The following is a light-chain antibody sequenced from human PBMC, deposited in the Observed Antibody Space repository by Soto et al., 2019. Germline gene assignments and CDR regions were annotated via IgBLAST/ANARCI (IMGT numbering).Light chain of an antibody. J-gene: IGKJ4*01. CDR2: SAS. Sequence: EIVMTQSPATLSVSQGERATLSCRASESVSSNLAWYQHKPGQAPRLLIYSASARATGIPARFSGSGSGTEFTLTISSLQSEDFAVYYCQQYNKWPLTFGGGTKVEIK. V-gene: IGKV3-15*01. CDR3: QQYNKWPLT. CDR1: ESVSSN.